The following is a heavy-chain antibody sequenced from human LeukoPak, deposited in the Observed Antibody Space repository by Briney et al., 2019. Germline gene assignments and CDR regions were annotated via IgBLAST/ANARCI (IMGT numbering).Heavy chain of an antibody. D-gene: IGHD2/OR15-2a*01. J-gene: IGHJ4*02. CDR3: ARGRRDTQYQVFDY. CDR2: IKEDGSEK. CDR1: GFRFSNYW. V-gene: IGHV3-7*01. Sequence: GGSLRLSCVASGFRFSNYWMNWVRQAPGKGPEWVANIKEDGSEKYYVDSVKGRFTISRDNARNALYLQMSSLGDEDTALYYCARGRRDTQYQVFDYWGQGTLVTVSS.